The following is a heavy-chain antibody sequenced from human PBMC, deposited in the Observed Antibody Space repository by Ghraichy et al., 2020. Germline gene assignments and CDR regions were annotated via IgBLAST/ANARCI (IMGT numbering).Heavy chain of an antibody. D-gene: IGHD5-12*01. J-gene: IGHJ4*02. V-gene: IGHV3-7*03. Sequence: GGSLRLSCAASGFSFSNYWMTWVRQAPGKGLEWVANIKQDGSEKFYVDSVKGRFTISRDNAKNSLYLQMNSLRDEDTAVYYCARDGGNSGYDWFDFWGQGTLVTVSS. CDR1: GFSFSNYW. CDR2: IKQDGSEK. CDR3: ARDGGNSGYDWFDF.